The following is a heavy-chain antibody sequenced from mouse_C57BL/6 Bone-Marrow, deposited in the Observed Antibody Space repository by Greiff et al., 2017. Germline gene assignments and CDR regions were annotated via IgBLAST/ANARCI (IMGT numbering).Heavy chain of an antibody. J-gene: IGHJ3*01. D-gene: IGHD1-1*01. CDR3: ARFGDYGPAWFAY. Sequence: VQLQQSGAELVKPGASVKISCKASGYAFSSYWMNWVKQRPGTGLEWIGQIYPGDGDTNYNGKFKGKATLTADKSSSPAYMQLSSLTSEDSAVYFCARFGDYGPAWFAYWGQGTLVTVSA. CDR1: GYAFSSYW. V-gene: IGHV1-80*01. CDR2: IYPGDGDT.